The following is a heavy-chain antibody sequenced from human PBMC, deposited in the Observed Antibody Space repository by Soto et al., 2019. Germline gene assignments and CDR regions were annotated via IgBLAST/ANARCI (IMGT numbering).Heavy chain of an antibody. Sequence: EEQLLESGGGVVQRGGSLRLSCAASGFIFSNYAMTWVRQAPGKGLEWVSRISGRGGSTYYADSVKGRLTMSRDNSKNTRLLQMNSLSAEDSAIYFCARRAGGAVVWYYDLWGRGTLVTV. J-gene: IGHJ2*01. V-gene: IGHV3-23*01. CDR1: GFIFSNYA. D-gene: IGHD2-21*01. CDR3: ARRAGGAVVWYYDL. CDR2: ISGRGGST.